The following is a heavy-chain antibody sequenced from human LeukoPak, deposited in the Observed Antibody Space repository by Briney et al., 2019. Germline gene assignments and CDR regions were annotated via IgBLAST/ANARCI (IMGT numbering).Heavy chain of an antibody. CDR3: ANIRGYSGYDVDY. CDR1: GFTFSSCG. CDR2: IRYDGSNK. Sequence: GGSLRLSCAASGFTFSSCGMHWVRQAPGKGLEWVAFIRYDGSNKYYADSVKGRFTISRDNSKNTLYLQMNSLRAEDTAVYYCANIRGYSGYDVDYWGQGTLVTVSS. J-gene: IGHJ4*02. D-gene: IGHD5-12*01. V-gene: IGHV3-30*02.